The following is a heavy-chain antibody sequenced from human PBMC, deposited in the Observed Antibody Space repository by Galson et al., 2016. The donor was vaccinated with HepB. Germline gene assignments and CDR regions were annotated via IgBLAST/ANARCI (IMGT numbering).Heavy chain of an antibody. CDR3: ARAHLWHGDLEN. Sequence: TLSLTCTVSGGSIITGGYYWSWIRQHPGKGLEWIGYIYHTGSTYYNPSLRSRVIISLDASENQFSLNLSAVTAADTAMYYCARAHLWHGDLENWGQGALVTVSS. D-gene: IGHD4-17*01. J-gene: IGHJ4*02. V-gene: IGHV4-31*03. CDR1: GGSIITGGYY. CDR2: IYHTGST.